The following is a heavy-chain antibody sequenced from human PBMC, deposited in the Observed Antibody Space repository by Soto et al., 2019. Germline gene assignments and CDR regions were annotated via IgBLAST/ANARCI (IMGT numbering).Heavy chain of an antibody. D-gene: IGHD3-22*01. CDR3: AREWLSPPYYYYGMDV. V-gene: IGHV1-46*01. Sequence: GASVKVSCKASGYTFTSYYRQWVRQAPGQGLEWMGIINPSGGSTSYAQKFQGRVTMTRDTSTSTVYMELSSLRSEDTAVYYCAREWLSPPYYYYGMDVWGQGTTVTVS. J-gene: IGHJ6*02. CDR1: GYTFTSYY. CDR2: INPSGGST.